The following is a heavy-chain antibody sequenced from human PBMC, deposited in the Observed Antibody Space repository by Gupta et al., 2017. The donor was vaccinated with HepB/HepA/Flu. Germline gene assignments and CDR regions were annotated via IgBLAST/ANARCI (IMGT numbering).Heavy chain of an antibody. Sequence: EVLLVESGGDLVQSGGSLRLSCAASGFTLSHYYMTWVRQAPGKGLEWVARIKEDGSEEDYVDPVKGRFPISRDNAKNSLYLQMNSLRVEDTAVYYGARGGYRWFDSWGQGTLVTVSS. D-gene: IGHD2-15*01. J-gene: IGHJ5*01. CDR1: GFTLSHYY. CDR3: ARGGYRWFDS. V-gene: IGHV3-7*01. CDR2: IKEDGSEE.